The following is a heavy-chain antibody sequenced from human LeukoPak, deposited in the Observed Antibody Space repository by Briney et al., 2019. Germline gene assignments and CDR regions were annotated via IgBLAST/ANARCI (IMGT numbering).Heavy chain of an antibody. D-gene: IGHD3-22*01. V-gene: IGHV4-34*01. CDR1: GGSFSGYY. CDR2: INHSGST. Sequence: SETLSLTCAVYGGSFSGYYWSWIRQPPGKGLERIGEINHSGSTNYNPSLKSRVTISVDTSKNQFSLKLSSVTAADTAVYYCARLQYYDSSGYYYYYYGMDVWGQGTTVTVSS. J-gene: IGHJ6*02. CDR3: ARLQYYDSSGYYYYYYGMDV.